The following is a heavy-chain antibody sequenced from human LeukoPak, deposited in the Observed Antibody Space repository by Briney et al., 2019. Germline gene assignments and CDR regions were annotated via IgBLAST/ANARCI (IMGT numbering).Heavy chain of an antibody. CDR3: ARITTYYDYVWGSYRSNWFDP. V-gene: IGHV1-8*01. CDR1: GNTFTSYD. D-gene: IGHD3-16*02. J-gene: IGHJ5*02. CDR2: MNPNSGNT. Sequence: ASVKVSCKASGNTFTSYDINWVRQATGQGLEWMGWMNPNSGNTGYAQKFQGRVTMTRNTSISTAYMELSSLRSEDTAVYYCARITTYYDYVWGSYRSNWFDPWGQGTLVTVSS.